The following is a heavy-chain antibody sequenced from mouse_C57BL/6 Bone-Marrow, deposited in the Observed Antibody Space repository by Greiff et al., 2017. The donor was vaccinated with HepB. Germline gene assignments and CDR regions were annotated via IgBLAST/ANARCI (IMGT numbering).Heavy chain of an antibody. CDR2: ISYDGSN. Sequence: EVQLQESGPGLVKPSQSLSLTCSVTGYSITSGYYWNWIRQFPGNKLEWMGYISYDGSNNYNPSLKNRISITRDTSKNQFFLKLNSVTTEDTATYYCARGGNYYGSSPWFAYWGQGTLVTVSA. CDR3: ARGGNYYGSSPWFAY. D-gene: IGHD1-1*01. J-gene: IGHJ3*01. CDR1: GYSITSGYY. V-gene: IGHV3-6*01.